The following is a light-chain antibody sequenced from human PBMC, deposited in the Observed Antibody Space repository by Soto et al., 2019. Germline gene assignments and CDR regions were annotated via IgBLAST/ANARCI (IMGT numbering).Light chain of an antibody. CDR3: QQSYSSWAT. J-gene: IGKJ4*01. V-gene: IGKV1-39*01. Sequence: DIQMTRLPSPFSASVGATLTSIFRELRTMGPFLNWYQLKPGKVPKLLIYGGSILNTGVPSRFSGSGSVTDFTLTISSLQPEDSASYCCQQSYSSWATCGGGTKVEIQ. CDR1: RTMGPF. CDR2: GGS.